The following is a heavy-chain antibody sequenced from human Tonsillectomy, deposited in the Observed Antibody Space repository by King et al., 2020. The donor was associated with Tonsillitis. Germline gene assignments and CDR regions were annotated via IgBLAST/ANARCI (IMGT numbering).Heavy chain of an antibody. CDR1: GFTFSSYA. Sequence: VQLVESGGGVVQPGRSLRLSCAASGFTFSSYAMHWVRQAPGKGLEWVAVISYDGSNKYYADSVKGRFTISRDNSKNTLYLQMNCLRAEDTAVYYCARGIAVAGPFDYWGQGTLVTVSS. CDR3: ARGIAVAGPFDY. D-gene: IGHD6-19*01. J-gene: IGHJ4*02. V-gene: IGHV3-30-3*01. CDR2: ISYDGSNK.